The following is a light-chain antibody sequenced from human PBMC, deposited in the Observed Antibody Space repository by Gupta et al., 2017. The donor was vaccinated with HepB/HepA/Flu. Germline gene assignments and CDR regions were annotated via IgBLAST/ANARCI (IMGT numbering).Light chain of an antibody. Sequence: SALTQPPSVSGSPGQSVTISCTGTSSDVGGYNYVSWYQQHPGKAPKLMIYDVSKRPSGVPDRFSGSKSGNTASLTISGLQAEDEADYYCCSYAGSYTHVVFGGGTKLTVL. J-gene: IGLJ2*01. CDR3: CSYAGSYTHVV. CDR2: DVS. CDR1: SSDVGGYNY. V-gene: IGLV2-11*01.